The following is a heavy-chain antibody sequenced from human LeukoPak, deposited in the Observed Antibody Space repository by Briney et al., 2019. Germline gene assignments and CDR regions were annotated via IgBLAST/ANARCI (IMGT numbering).Heavy chain of an antibody. CDR1: GFTFSSYA. V-gene: IGHV3-64*01. J-gene: IGHJ4*02. D-gene: IGHD3-22*01. CDR3: ARVGGYYDSSGYYPLDY. CDR2: ISSNGGST. Sequence: GGSLRPSCAASGFTFSSYAMHWVRQAPGKGLEYVSAISSNGGSTYYANSVKGRFTISRDNSKNTLYLQMGSLRAEDMAVYYCARVGGYYDSSGYYPLDYWGQGTLVTVSS.